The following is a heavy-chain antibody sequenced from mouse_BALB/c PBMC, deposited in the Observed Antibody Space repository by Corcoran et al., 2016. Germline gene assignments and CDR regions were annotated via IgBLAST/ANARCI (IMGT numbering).Heavy chain of an antibody. CDR1: GGSISSSSYY. CDR2: IYYSGST. D-gene: IGHD6-1*01. Sequence: QLQESGPGLVKPSETLSLTCTVSGGSISSSSYYWGWIRQPPGKGLEWIGGIYYSGSTYYNPSLESRVIMSVDTAKNQFSLKLSSVTAADAAVYYCASIEQWLGVDWGHVTLVTVSS. V-gene: IGHV3-5*02. CDR3: ASIEQWLGVD. J-gene: IGHJ4*01.